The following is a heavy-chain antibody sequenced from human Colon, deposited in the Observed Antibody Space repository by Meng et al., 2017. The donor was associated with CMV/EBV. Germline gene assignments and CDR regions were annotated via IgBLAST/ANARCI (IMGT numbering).Heavy chain of an antibody. CDR3: ARDGYTPFDI. J-gene: IGHJ3*02. Sequence: SETLSLTCTVSGGSVSSGSYYWSWIRQPPGKGLEWIGYIYYSGSTNYNPSLKSRVTISVDTSKNQFSLKLSSVTAADTAVYYCARDGYTPFDIWGQGIMVTVSS. CDR1: GGSVSSGSYY. D-gene: IGHD6-13*01. CDR2: IYYSGST. V-gene: IGHV4-61*01.